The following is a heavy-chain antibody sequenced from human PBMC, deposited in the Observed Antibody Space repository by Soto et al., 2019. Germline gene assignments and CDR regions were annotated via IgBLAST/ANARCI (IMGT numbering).Heavy chain of an antibody. CDR3: ARSGRPGYYYYIMDV. D-gene: IGHD3-10*01. CDR1: GYTFTSYG. J-gene: IGHJ6*02. V-gene: IGHV1-18*01. CDR2: ISVYNGNT. Sequence: ASVNVSCKASGYTFTSYGVSWVRQAPGQGLEWMGWISVYNGNTKYAQKLQGRVTMTTDTSTSTAYMELRGLRSDDTAVYYCARSGRPGYYYYIMDVWGQGTTVTVSS.